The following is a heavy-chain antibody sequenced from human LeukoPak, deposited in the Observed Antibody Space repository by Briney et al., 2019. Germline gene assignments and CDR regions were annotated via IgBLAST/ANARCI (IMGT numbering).Heavy chain of an antibody. Sequence: SETLSLTCTVSGGSISSSSYYWGWIRQPPGKGLEWIGSIYYSGSTYYNPSLKSRVTISVDTSKNQFSLKLSSVTAADTAVYYRARLFRGTTDWFDPWGQGTLVTVSS. CDR2: IYYSGST. D-gene: IGHD1-14*01. V-gene: IGHV4-39*01. CDR3: ARLFRGTTDWFDP. CDR1: GGSISSSSYY. J-gene: IGHJ5*02.